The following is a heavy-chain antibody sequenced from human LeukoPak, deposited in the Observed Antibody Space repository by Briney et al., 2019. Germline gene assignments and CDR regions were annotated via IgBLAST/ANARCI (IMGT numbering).Heavy chain of an antibody. CDR1: GGSFSGYY. Sequence: KPSETLSLTCAVYGGSFSGYYWSWIRQPPGKGLEWIGEINHSGSTNYNPSLKSRVTISVDTSKNQFSLKLSSVTAADTAVYYCARGRSLWFGMYYFDYWGQGTLVTVSS. D-gene: IGHD3-10*01. J-gene: IGHJ4*02. V-gene: IGHV4-34*01. CDR3: ARGRSLWFGMYYFDY. CDR2: INHSGST.